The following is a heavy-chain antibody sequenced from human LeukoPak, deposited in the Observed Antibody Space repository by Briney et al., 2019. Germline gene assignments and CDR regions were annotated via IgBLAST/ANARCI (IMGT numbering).Heavy chain of an antibody. CDR2: INHSGST. V-gene: IGHV4-34*01. D-gene: IGHD6-13*01. J-gene: IGHJ3*02. CDR1: GGSFSGYY. CDR3: ARSYSSSWYSGDAFDI. Sequence: PSETLSLTCAVYGGSFSGYYWSWIRQPPGKGLEWIGEINHSGSTNYNPSLKSRVTISVDTSKNQFSLKLSSVAAADTAVYYCARSYSSSWYSGDAFDIWGQGTMVTVSS.